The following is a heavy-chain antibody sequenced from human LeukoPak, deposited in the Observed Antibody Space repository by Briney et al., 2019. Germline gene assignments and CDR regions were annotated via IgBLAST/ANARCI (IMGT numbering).Heavy chain of an antibody. Sequence: SETLSLTCTVSNDSIKDYYWNWIRQPPGKGLEWIGYIYYTGSTNYNPSFKSRVTISVDTSKNQFSLKMNSVTAADTALYYCARTDGNSFYPYYYMDVWGKGTTVTVSS. CDR3: ARTDGNSFYPYYYMDV. V-gene: IGHV4-59*01. J-gene: IGHJ6*03. CDR2: IYYTGST. CDR1: NDSIKDYY. D-gene: IGHD3-16*02.